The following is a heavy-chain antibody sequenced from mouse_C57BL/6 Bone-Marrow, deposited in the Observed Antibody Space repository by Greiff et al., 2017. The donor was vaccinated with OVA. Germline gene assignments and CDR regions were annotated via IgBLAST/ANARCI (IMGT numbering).Heavy chain of an antibody. V-gene: IGHV1-64*01. CDR1: GYTFTSYW. Sequence: VQLQQPGAELVKPGASVKLSCKASGYTFTSYWMHWVKQRPGQGLEWIGMIHPNSGSTNYNEKFKSKATMTVDKSSSTAYMQLSSLTSEDSAVYYCARDRSWYFDVWGTGTTVTVSS. J-gene: IGHJ1*03. CDR2: IHPNSGST. CDR3: ARDRSWYFDV.